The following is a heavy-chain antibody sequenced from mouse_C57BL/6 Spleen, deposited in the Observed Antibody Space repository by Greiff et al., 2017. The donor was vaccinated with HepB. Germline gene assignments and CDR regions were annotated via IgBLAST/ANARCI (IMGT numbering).Heavy chain of an antibody. V-gene: IGHV1-55*01. D-gene: IGHD1-1*01. J-gene: IGHJ4*01. CDR2: IYPGSGST. CDR3: ARPTVVAPYAMDY. CDR1: GYTFTSYW. Sequence: QVQLQQPGAELVKPGASVKMSCKASGYTFTSYWITWVKQRPGQGLEWIGDIYPGSGSTNYNEKFKSKATLTVDTSSSTAYMQLSSLTSEDSAVYYCARPTVVAPYAMDYWGQGTSVTVSS.